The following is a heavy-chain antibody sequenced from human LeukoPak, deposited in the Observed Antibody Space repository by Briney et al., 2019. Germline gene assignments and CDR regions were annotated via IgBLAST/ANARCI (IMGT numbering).Heavy chain of an antibody. Sequence: SVKVSCKASGGTFSSYAISWVRQAPGQGLEWMGRIIPILGIANYAQKFQGRVTITADKSTSTAYMELSSLRSEDTAVYYCARGAATTNYYYYGMDVWGQGTTVTVSS. D-gene: IGHD5-12*01. CDR1: GGTFSSYA. CDR3: ARGAATTNYYYYGMDV. CDR2: IIPILGIA. V-gene: IGHV1-69*04. J-gene: IGHJ6*02.